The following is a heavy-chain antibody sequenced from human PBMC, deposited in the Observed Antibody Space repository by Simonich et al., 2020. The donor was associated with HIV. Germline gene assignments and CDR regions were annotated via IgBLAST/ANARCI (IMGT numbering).Heavy chain of an antibody. CDR1: GESFIGYY. Sequence: QVQLQQWGAGLLKPSETLSLTCAVYGESFIGYYWTWIRQPPEKGLGWIGEINHRERTNDIPSLKSRVTISVDTSKNQFSLNLNSVTAADTAVYYCARGRSPTVNTFDIWGLGTMVTVSS. D-gene: IGHD4-17*01. CDR2: INHRERT. V-gene: IGHV4-34*01. CDR3: ARGRSPTVNTFDI. J-gene: IGHJ3*02.